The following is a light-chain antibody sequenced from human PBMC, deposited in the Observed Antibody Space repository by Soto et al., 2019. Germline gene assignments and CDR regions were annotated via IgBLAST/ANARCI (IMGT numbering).Light chain of an antibody. CDR2: DVS. CDR3: SSYTDRNTGV. Sequence: QSALTQSPSASGSPGQSVTISCTGTSSDIGGYNSVSWYQQHPGKAPKVMIYDVSQRPSGVPDRFSGSKSGNTASLTVSALRAEDEADYYCSSYTDRNTGVFGTGTKLTVL. V-gene: IGLV2-8*01. J-gene: IGLJ1*01. CDR1: SSDIGGYNS.